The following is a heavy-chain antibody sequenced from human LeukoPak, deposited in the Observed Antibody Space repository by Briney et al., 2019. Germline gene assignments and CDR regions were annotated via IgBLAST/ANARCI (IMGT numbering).Heavy chain of an antibody. Sequence: PSGTLSLTCTVSGGSISSYYWSWIRQPPGKGLEWVGYIYYSGSTNYNPSLKSRVTISVDTSKNQLSLKLSSVTAADTAVYYCARHTCSGGSCPFDYWGQGTLVTVSS. CDR3: ARHTCSGGSCPFDY. CDR1: GGSISSYY. D-gene: IGHD2-15*01. V-gene: IGHV4-59*08. CDR2: IYYSGST. J-gene: IGHJ4*02.